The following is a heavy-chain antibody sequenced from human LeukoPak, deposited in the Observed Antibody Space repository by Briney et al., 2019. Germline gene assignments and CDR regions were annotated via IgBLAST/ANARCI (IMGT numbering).Heavy chain of an antibody. CDR1: GGSISSSNYY. Sequence: SETLSLTCTVSGGSISSSNYYWGWIRQPPGRGLEWIGTIYYSGSTYYNPSLKSRVTISVDTSKNQFSLKLSSVTAADTAVYYCARAGEYYDSSGYRYFDYWGQGTLVTVSS. D-gene: IGHD3-22*01. CDR2: IYYSGST. V-gene: IGHV4-39*01. CDR3: ARAGEYYDSSGYRYFDY. J-gene: IGHJ4*02.